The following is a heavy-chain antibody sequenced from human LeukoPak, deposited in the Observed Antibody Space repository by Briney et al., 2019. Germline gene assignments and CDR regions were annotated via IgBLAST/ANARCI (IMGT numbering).Heavy chain of an antibody. V-gene: IGHV3-23*01. CDR2: ISGSGGST. D-gene: IGHD6-13*01. CDR3: AKSWGAFDI. J-gene: IGHJ3*02. Sequence: GGAPRPSRAAPGFTFRSYALNWGRPAPGKGVEWVSAISGSGGSTYYADSVKGRFTISRDNSKNTLYLQMNSLRAEDTAVYYCAKSWGAFDIWGQGTMVTVSS. CDR1: GFTFRSYA.